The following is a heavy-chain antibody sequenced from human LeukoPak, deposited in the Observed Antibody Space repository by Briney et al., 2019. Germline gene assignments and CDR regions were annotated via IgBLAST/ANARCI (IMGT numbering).Heavy chain of an antibody. CDR2: IYHSGST. CDR3: ASAPDFDY. Sequence: SETLSLTCAVSGGSISSGGYSWSWIRQPPGKGLEWIGYIYHSGSTYYNPSLKSRVTISVDRSKNQFSLKLSSVAAADTAVYYCASAPDFDYWGQGTLVTVSS. CDR1: GGSISSGGYS. V-gene: IGHV4-30-2*02. J-gene: IGHJ4*02.